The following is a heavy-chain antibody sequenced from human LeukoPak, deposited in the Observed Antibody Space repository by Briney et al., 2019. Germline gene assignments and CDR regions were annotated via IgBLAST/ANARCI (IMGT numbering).Heavy chain of an antibody. V-gene: IGHV4-39*07. CDR3: AREWELLWDAFDI. D-gene: IGHD1-26*01. J-gene: IGHJ3*02. CDR2: IYYSGST. Sequence: ASETLSLTCTISGGSISSSSYYWGWIRQPPGKGLEWIGSIYYSGSTHYNPSLKSRVTISVDTSKNQFSLKLSSVTAADTAVYYCAREWELLWDAFDIWGQGTMVTVSS. CDR1: GGSISSSSYY.